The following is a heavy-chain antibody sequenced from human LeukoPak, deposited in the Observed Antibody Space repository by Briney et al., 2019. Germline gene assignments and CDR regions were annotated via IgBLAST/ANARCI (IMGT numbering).Heavy chain of an antibody. V-gene: IGHV1-2*04. CDR2: INPNSGGT. D-gene: IGHD3-10*01. J-gene: IGHJ6*02. CDR1: GYTFTGYY. Sequence: GASVKVSCKASGYTFTGYYMHWVRQAPGQGLEWMGWINPNSGGTNYAQKFQGWVTMTRDTSISTAYMELSRLRSDDTAVYYCARGPNYGSGSDYYGMDVWGQGTTVTVSS. CDR3: ARGPNYGSGSDYYGMDV.